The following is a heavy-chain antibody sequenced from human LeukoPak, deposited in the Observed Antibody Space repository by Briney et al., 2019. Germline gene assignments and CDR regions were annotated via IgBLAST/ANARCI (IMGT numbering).Heavy chain of an antibody. D-gene: IGHD6-13*01. Sequence: ASVKVSCKASGYTFTSYGISWVRQAPGQGLEWMGWISAYNGNTNYAQKLQGRVTMTADTSTSTAYMELRSLRSDDTAVYYCARPLGAAAHDAFDIWGQGTMVTVSS. CDR2: ISAYNGNT. V-gene: IGHV1-18*01. CDR1: GYTFTSYG. J-gene: IGHJ3*02. CDR3: ARPLGAAAHDAFDI.